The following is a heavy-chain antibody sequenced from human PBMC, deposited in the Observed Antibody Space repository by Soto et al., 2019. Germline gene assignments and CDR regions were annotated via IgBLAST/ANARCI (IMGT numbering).Heavy chain of an antibody. Sequence: PGGSLRLSCAASGFTFSSYAMSWVRQAPGKGLEWVSAISGSGGSTYYADSVKGRFTISRDNSKNTLYMQMNSLRAEDTAVYYCAKGMSNLHYYFDYWGQGTLVTVSS. J-gene: IGHJ4*02. V-gene: IGHV3-23*01. CDR2: ISGSGGST. CDR3: AKGMSNLHYYFDY. CDR1: GFTFSSYA.